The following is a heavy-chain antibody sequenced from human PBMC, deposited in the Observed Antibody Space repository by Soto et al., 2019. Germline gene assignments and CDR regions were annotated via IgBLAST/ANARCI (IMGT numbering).Heavy chain of an antibody. Sequence: ASVKVSCKGSGGTFSSYAISWVRQAPGQGLEWMGGIIPLFGTANYAQKFQGRVTITADESTNTAYMELRSLRSEDTAVYYCARGRDTAMVTSDYYYGMDVWGQGTTVTVSS. CDR1: GGTFSSYA. CDR2: IIPLFGTA. D-gene: IGHD5-18*01. J-gene: IGHJ6*02. CDR3: ARGRDTAMVTSDYYYGMDV. V-gene: IGHV1-69*13.